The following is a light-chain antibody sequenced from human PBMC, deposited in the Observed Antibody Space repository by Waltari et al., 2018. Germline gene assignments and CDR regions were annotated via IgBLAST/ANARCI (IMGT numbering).Light chain of an antibody. CDR3: QQYNSYSGWT. Sequence: DIQMTQSPSTLSASVGDRVTITCRASQSISSWLAWYQQKPGKAPKLLSYKASSLESGVPSRFSGSGSGTEVTLTISSLQPDDFATYYCQQYNSYSGWTFGQGTKVEIK. V-gene: IGKV1-5*03. CDR2: KAS. CDR1: QSISSW. J-gene: IGKJ1*01.